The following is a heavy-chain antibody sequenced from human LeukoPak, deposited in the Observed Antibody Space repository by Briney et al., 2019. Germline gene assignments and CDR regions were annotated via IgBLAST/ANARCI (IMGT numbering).Heavy chain of an antibody. J-gene: IGHJ5*02. CDR1: GYTFTSYY. Sequence: ASVKVSCKASGYTFTSYYMHWVRQAPGQGLEWMGIINPSGGSTSYAQKFQGRVTMTRDMSTSTVYMELSSLRSEDTAVYYCARDGIVVVPAAYRKHWFDPWGQGTLVTVSS. CDR3: ARDGIVVVPAAYRKHWFDP. V-gene: IGHV1-46*01. D-gene: IGHD2-2*01. CDR2: INPSGGST.